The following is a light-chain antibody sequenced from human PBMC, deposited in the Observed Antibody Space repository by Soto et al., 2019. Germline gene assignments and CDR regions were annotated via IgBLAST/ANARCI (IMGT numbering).Light chain of an antibody. CDR3: LLRSNGPPYT. CDR1: QSVGTY. Sequence: EVVLAQSPGTLSLSPGERATLSCRASQSVGTYLAWYQQKPGQPPRLLIYDASDRATSIPARFSGSKSGTVVSLSICSLNAEDIALYYGLLRSNGPPYTFGQAAKLVIK. CDR2: DAS. J-gene: IGKJ2*01. V-gene: IGKV3-11*01.